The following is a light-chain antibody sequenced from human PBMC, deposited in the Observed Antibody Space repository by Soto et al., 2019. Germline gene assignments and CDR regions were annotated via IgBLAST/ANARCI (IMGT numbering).Light chain of an antibody. CDR3: QQYGSSPGT. J-gene: IGKJ1*01. V-gene: IGKV3-20*01. CDR2: GAS. CDR1: QIVTKNY. Sequence: EIVLTQAPGTLSLSPGERATLSCRASQIVTKNYLAWYQQKPGQAPRLLIFGASIRDTGLPDRFSGSGSGTDFTLTISRLEPEDFAVYYCQQYGSSPGTFGQGTKVEIK.